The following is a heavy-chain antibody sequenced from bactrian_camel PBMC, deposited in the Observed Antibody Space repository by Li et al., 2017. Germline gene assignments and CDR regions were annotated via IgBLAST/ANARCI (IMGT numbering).Heavy chain of an antibody. CDR3: VRAMGGVGVSIFEQ. Sequence: VQLVESGGGTEQAGGSLRLSCTTSGLTFDDYAMGWFRQAPGKEREGVASIYTGTNTTHYADSVKGRFTISRDNGKNTVSLQMTSLKAEDTAVYYCVRAMGGVGVSIFEQWGQGTQVTVS. CDR1: GLTFDDYA. J-gene: IGHJ4*01. D-gene: IGHD3*01. CDR2: IYTGTNTT. V-gene: IGHV3S63*01.